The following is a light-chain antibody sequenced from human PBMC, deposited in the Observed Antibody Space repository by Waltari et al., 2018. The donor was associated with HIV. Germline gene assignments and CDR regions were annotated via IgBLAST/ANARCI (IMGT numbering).Light chain of an antibody. Sequence: QSVLTQPPSVSGTPGQRVSISCSTSRAKLGENTVHWYQQFPGMAPKLVVWGNSPRPSGVSARFSGSKSGTSASLAISGLQSEDEADYYCASWDDSLNGWVFGGGTTLTVL. J-gene: IGLJ3*02. CDR3: ASWDDSLNGWV. CDR1: RAKLGENT. V-gene: IGLV1-44*01. CDR2: GNS.